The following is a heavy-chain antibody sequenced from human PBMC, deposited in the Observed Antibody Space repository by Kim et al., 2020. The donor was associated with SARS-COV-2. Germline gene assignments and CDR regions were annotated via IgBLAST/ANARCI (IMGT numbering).Heavy chain of an antibody. CDR2: ISYDGSNK. CDR3: ARGRSSGYFDY. J-gene: IGHJ4*02. V-gene: IGHV3-30*04. CDR1: GFTFSSYA. Sequence: GGSLRLSCAASGFTFSSYAMHWVRQAPGKGLEWVAVISYDGSNKYYADSVKGRFTISRDNSKNTLYLQMNSLRAEDTAVYYCARGRSSGYFDYWGQGTLVTVSS. D-gene: IGHD3-22*01.